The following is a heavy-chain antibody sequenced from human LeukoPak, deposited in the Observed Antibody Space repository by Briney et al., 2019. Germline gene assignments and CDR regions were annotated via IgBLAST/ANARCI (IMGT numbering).Heavy chain of an antibody. CDR3: AREEHRLAAAGTSAFDL. J-gene: IGHJ3*01. CDR1: GFTFSGYA. V-gene: IGHV3-23*01. CDR2: ISSGGGST. Sequence: GGSLRLSCAASGFTFSGYAMSWVRQAPGKGLEWVSPISSGGGSTNYADSVKGRFTISRDNSKNTLYLQMNSLRAEDTATYFCAREEHRLAAAGTSAFDLGGQGTLVTVSP. D-gene: IGHD6-13*01.